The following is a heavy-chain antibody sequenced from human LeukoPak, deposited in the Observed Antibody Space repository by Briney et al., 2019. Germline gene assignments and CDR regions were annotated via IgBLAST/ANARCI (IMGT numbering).Heavy chain of an antibody. J-gene: IGHJ4*01. CDR3: ARDYDILTVAFDY. Sequence: GGSLRLSCAASGFPFNNYGMHWVRQSPGKGLEWVSSISSSTTYIYYADSVKGRFTISRNNARNSLYLEMNSLRAEDTAVYYCARDYDILTVAFDYWGNGTLVTVSS. CDR1: GFPFNNYG. D-gene: IGHD3-9*01. CDR2: ISSSTTYI. V-gene: IGHV3-21*01.